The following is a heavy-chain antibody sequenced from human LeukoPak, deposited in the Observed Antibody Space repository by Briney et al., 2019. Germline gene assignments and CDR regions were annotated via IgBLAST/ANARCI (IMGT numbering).Heavy chain of an antibody. V-gene: IGHV4-59*08. CDR1: GGSISSYY. CDR3: ARLLHDSSGLGSFGIPYYYYYGMDV. D-gene: IGHD3-22*01. CDR2: IYYSGST. Sequence: TSETLSLTCTVSGGSISSYYWSWIRQPPGKGLEWIGYIYYSGSTNYNPSLKSRVTISVDTSKNQFSLKLSSVTAADTAVYYCARLLHDSSGLGSFGIPYYYYYGMDVWGQGTTVTVSS. J-gene: IGHJ6*02.